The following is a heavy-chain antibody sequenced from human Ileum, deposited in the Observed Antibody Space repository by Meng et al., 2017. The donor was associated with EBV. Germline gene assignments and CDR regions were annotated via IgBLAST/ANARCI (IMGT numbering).Heavy chain of an antibody. D-gene: IGHD4-17*01. CDR3: ARQLDTVTSGD. V-gene: IGHV4-39*01. CDR2: IYYSGNT. CDR1: GDYISSSPYF. J-gene: IGHJ4*02. Sequence: QVQLQESGPGLVKPSETLSLTCTVSGDYISSSPYFWGWIRQPPGQGLEWIGSIYYSGNTYYTPSLKSRLTISVDTSKNQFSLKLTSVTAADTAVYYCARQLDTVTSGDWGQGTLVTVS.